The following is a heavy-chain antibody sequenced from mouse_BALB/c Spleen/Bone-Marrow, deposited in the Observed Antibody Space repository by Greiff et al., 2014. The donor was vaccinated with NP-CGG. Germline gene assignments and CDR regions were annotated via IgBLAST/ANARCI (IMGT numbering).Heavy chain of an antibody. CDR1: GYTFTSYW. CDR2: IYPGNSDT. D-gene: IGHD2-14*01. V-gene: IGHV1-5*01. J-gene: IGHJ3*01. CDR3: TRYYYRFSAWFAY. Sequence: VHVKQSGTVLARPGASVKMSCKASGYTFTSYWMHWVKQRPGQGLEWIGAIYPGNSDTSYNQKFKGKAKLTAVTSTSTAYMDLSSLTNEDSAVYYCTRYYYRFSAWFAYWGQGTLVTVSA.